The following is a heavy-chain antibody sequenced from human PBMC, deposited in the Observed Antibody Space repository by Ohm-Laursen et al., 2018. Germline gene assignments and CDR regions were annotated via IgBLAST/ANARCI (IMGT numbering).Heavy chain of an antibody. Sequence: SLRLSCSASGFRFSDHYMDWVRQAPGKGLEWVGRIKTKVNSYTTDYAASVKGRFSISRDDSKNSLDLHMDSLKTEDTAVYYCARESRPQDYYYGMDVWGQGTTVTVSS. J-gene: IGHJ6*02. CDR3: ARESRPQDYYYGMDV. V-gene: IGHV3-72*01. CDR1: GFRFSDHY. D-gene: IGHD6-13*01. CDR2: IKTKVNSYTT.